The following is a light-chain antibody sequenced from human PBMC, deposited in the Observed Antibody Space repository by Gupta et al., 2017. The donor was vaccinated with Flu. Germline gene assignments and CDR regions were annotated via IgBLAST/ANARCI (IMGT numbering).Light chain of an antibody. V-gene: IGKV3-11*01. CDR2: DAS. CDR1: QSICNF. CDR3: QQRTT. Sequence: EVVLTQSPATLSLSAGETASLSCRASQSICNFLAWYQQKPGQARRLIFYDASNWATGITVRFSGSGYGTDITRTLSSLEPEDFGSYYCQQRTTFGLGTKVEIK. J-gene: IGKJ1*01.